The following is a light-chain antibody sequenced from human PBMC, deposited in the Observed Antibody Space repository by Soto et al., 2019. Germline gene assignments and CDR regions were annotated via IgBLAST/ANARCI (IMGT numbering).Light chain of an antibody. Sequence: EIVLTQSPGTLSLSPGERATLFCRASESVGSSRLAWYQQNPGQAPKLLMYGDSNRAAGIPDRFSGSGSGTDFTLSISRLEPEDFAVYYCQQYGSSPRTFGQGTKVDI. CDR3: QQYGSSPRT. CDR1: ESVGSSR. V-gene: IGKV3-20*01. J-gene: IGKJ1*01. CDR2: GDS.